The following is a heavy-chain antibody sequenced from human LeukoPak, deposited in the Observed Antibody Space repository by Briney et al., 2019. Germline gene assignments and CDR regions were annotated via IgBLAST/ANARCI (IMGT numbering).Heavy chain of an antibody. CDR1: GYSFAIYW. V-gene: IGHV5-51*01. CDR2: IYPDDSGT. Sequence: GESLKISCKASGYSFAIYWIGWVRQMPGKGLEWMGIIYPDDSGTKYSPSFPGQVTIEVDKSTSIAYLQWSSLKASDTAMYYCARLDQRGISVAGTEAFDLWGQGTMVTVS. CDR3: ARLDQRGISVAGTEAFDL. D-gene: IGHD6-19*01. J-gene: IGHJ3*01.